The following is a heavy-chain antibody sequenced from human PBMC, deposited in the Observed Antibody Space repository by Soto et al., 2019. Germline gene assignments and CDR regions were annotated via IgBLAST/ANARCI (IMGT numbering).Heavy chain of an antibody. D-gene: IGHD4-4*01. Sequence: XVKVSCRASGGTFSSYTISWVRQAPGQGLEWMGRIIPILGIANYAQKFQGRVTITADKSTSTAYMEPSSLRSEDTAVYYCARSYSIQKYYYYMDVWGKGTTVTVSS. V-gene: IGHV1-69*02. J-gene: IGHJ6*03. CDR1: GGTFSSYT. CDR3: ARSYSIQKYYYYMDV. CDR2: IIPILGIA.